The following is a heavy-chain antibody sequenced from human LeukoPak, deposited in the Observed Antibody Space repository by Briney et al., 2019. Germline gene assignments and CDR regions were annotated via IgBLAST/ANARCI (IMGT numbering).Heavy chain of an antibody. J-gene: IGHJ4*02. CDR1: GFTFRTSA. Sequence: PGGSLRLSCAASGFTFRTSAMSWVRQTPGKGLEWVSSSGGSGGSTYSADSVRGRFTISRDDSRDTLSLQMNNVRVEDTAVYYFAKGRGSTVNDPVDYWGQGTLVTVSS. V-gene: IGHV3-23*01. CDR2: SGGSGGST. D-gene: IGHD1-26*01. CDR3: AKGRGSTVNDPVDY.